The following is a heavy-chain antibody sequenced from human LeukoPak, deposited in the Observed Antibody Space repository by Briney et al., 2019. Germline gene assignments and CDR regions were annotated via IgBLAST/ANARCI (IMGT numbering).Heavy chain of an antibody. CDR1: GGSISSYY. V-gene: IGHV4-4*09. CDR3: AGTYYYDSSGYYSSHAFDI. J-gene: IGHJ3*02. D-gene: IGHD3-22*01. CDR2: IFTTGST. Sequence: SETLSLTYTVSGGSISSYYWSWIRQPPGKGLEWIGYIFTTGSTNYNPSLKSRVTMSVDTSKNHFSLKLSSVTAADTAVYYCAGTYYYDSSGYYSSHAFDIWGQGTVVTVSS.